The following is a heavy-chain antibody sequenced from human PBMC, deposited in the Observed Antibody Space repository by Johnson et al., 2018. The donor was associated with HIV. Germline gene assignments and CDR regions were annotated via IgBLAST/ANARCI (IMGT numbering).Heavy chain of an antibody. CDR3: ARVTPQRGDNDVFDI. D-gene: IGHD3-16*01. CDR1: GFTFSRYT. V-gene: IGHV3-30*02. J-gene: IGHJ3*02. CDR2: IRYDGSNK. Sequence: QVQLVESGGGLVQPGGSLRLSCAASGFTFSRYTMSWVRQAPGKGLEWVAFIRYDGSNKYYADSVKGRFTISRDNSKNTLYLQMNSLRAEDTAVYYCARVTPQRGDNDVFDIWGQGTM.